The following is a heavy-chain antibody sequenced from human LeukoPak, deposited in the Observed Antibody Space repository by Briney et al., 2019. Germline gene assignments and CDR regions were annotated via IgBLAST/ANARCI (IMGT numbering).Heavy chain of an antibody. Sequence: GGSLRLSCAASGFTVSSNYMSWVRQAPGKGLEWVSVIYSGGSTYYADSVKGRFTISRDNSKNTLYLQMNSLRAEDTAVYYCAKDLMVTATYYFDYWGQGTLVTVSS. CDR3: AKDLMVTATYYFDY. CDR1: GFTVSSNY. J-gene: IGHJ4*02. CDR2: IYSGGST. V-gene: IGHV3-66*01. D-gene: IGHD2-21*02.